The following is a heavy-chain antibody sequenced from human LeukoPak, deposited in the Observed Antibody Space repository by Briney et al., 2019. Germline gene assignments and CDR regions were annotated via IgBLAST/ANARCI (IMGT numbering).Heavy chain of an antibody. CDR1: GFTFSSYS. D-gene: IGHD3-3*01. CDR3: ARSLATLTYEGY. Sequence: GGSLRLSCAASGFTFSSYSMNWVRQAPGKGLEWVSSINSGSTYTYYTESVKGRFTVSRDNAKNSLFLQMNSLRAEDTAIYYCARSLATLTYEGYWGQGTLVTVSS. J-gene: IGHJ4*02. CDR2: INSGSTYT. V-gene: IGHV3-21*01.